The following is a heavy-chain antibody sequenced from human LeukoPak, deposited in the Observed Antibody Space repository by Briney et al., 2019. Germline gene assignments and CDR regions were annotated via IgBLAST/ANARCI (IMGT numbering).Heavy chain of an antibody. J-gene: IGHJ4*02. CDR1: GYTFTSYY. CDR3: AREGSTSPYDY. CDR2: INPSGGST. Sequence: GASVKVSCKASGYTFTSYYIHWVRQAPGQGLEWMGIINPSGGSTSYAQKFQGRVTMTRDTSTSTVYMELSSLRSGDTAVYYCAREGSTSPYDYWGQGTLVTVSS. D-gene: IGHD2-2*01. V-gene: IGHV1-46*01.